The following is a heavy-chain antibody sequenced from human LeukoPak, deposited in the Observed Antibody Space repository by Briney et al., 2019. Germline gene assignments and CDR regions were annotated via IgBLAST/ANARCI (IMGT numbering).Heavy chain of an antibody. CDR3: ASRRSTSFDY. D-gene: IGHD5/OR15-5a*01. Sequence: GGSLRLSCAASGFTVSSNYMSWVRQAPGKGLEWVSRINSDETSTNYADSVKGRFTISRDNAKNTLYLQMNSLRAEDTAVYYCASRRSTSFDYWGQGTLVTVSS. J-gene: IGHJ4*02. V-gene: IGHV3-74*01. CDR1: GFTVSSNY. CDR2: INSDETST.